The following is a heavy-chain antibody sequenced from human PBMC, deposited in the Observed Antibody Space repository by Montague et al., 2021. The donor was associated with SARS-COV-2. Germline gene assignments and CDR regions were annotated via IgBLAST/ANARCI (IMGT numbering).Heavy chain of an antibody. CDR1: GFSLTTRGVG. Sequence: PALVKPTQTLTLTCTFSGFSLTTRGVGVGWIRQPPGKALEWLALICWDGAKHYSPSLKSRLTITKDTSKNQVVLTMTNMDPVDTTTYYCAHKLYGINRRWFDPWGQGTLVTVSS. D-gene: IGHD1-14*01. V-gene: IGHV2-5*02. J-gene: IGHJ5*02. CDR2: ICWDGAK. CDR3: AHKLYGINRRWFDP.